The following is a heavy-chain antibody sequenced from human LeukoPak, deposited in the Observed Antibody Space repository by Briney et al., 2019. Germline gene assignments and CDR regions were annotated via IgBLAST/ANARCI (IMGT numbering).Heavy chain of an antibody. Sequence: PGGSLRLSCAASGFTFSSYGMHWVRQAPGKGLEWVAVISYDGSKKYFADSVKGRFTISRDNSKNTVYLQMNSLRAEDTAVYYCARDTLGEGEDANYAVYYFDYWGQGSVVTVSS. D-gene: IGHD4/OR15-4a*01. CDR2: ISYDGSKK. J-gene: IGHJ4*02. CDR3: ARDTLGEGEDANYAVYYFDY. CDR1: GFTFSSYG. V-gene: IGHV3-30*03.